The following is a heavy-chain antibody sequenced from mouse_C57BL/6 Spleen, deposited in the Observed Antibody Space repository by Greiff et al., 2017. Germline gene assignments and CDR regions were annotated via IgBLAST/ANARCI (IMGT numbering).Heavy chain of an antibody. Sequence: QVQLQQSGAELARPGASVKMSCKASGYTFTSFTMNWVKQRPGQGLDWIGYINPSSGYSKYNQKFKDKAPLTADKSSSTAYMQLSSLTSEDYAVYYCATGSSYVDDWGQGNTLTVSS. V-gene: IGHV1-4*01. D-gene: IGHD1-1*01. J-gene: IGHJ2*01. CDR3: ATGSSYVDD. CDR1: GYTFTSFT. CDR2: INPSSGYS.